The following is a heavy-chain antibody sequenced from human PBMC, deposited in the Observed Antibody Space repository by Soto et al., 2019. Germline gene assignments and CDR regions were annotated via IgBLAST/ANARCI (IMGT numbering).Heavy chain of an antibody. J-gene: IGHJ4*02. V-gene: IGHV4-38-2*02. CDR3: ARESGSGWYFFDY. CDR2: IYHSGST. D-gene: IGHD6-19*01. CDR1: DYSITIGYY. Sequence: SETLSLTCAVSDYSITIGYYWGWIRQPPGKGLEWIGNIYHSGSTYYNPSLKSRVTISVDTSKNRLSLKLSSVTAADTAVYYCARESGSGWYFFDYWGQGTLVTVSS.